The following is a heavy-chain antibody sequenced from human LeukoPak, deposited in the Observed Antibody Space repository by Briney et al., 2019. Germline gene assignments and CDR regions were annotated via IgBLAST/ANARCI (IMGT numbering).Heavy chain of an antibody. CDR1: GFTFSSYS. Sequence: GGSLRLSCAASGFTFSSYSMNWVRQAPGKGLEWVSSISSSSSYIYYADSVKGRFTISRDNAKNSLYLQMNSLRAEDTAVYYCARITMARGSYDYWGQGTLVTVSS. V-gene: IGHV3-21*01. D-gene: IGHD3-10*01. CDR3: ARITMARGSYDY. J-gene: IGHJ4*02. CDR2: ISSSSSYI.